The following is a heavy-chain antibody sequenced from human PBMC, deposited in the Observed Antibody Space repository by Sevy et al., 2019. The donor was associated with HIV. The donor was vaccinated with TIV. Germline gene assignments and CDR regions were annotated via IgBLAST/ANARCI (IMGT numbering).Heavy chain of an antibody. D-gene: IGHD3-10*01. Sequence: ASVKVSCKASGYTFTSYGISWVRQAPGQGLEWMGWISAYNGNTNYAQKLQGRVTMTTDTSTSKAYMELRSLRSDDTAVYYCARDYYGSGSYYKAPYYYGMDVWGQGTTVTVSS. J-gene: IGHJ6*02. CDR1: GYTFTSYG. CDR3: ARDYYGSGSYYKAPYYYGMDV. CDR2: ISAYNGNT. V-gene: IGHV1-18*01.